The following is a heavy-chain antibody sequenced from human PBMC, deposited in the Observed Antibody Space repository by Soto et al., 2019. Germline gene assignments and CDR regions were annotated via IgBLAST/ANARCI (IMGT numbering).Heavy chain of an antibody. CDR3: AKRATGTYFDY. D-gene: IGHD1-1*01. J-gene: IGHJ4*02. CDR1: GFTFSSYA. Sequence: EVQLLESGGGLVQPGGALRLSFPASGFTFSSYAMNWVRQAPGKGLEWVSVISGSGGSTYYADSVKDRFTISRDNSKNTLYLQMNSLRAEDTAVYYCAKRATGTYFDYWGQGTLVTVSS. CDR2: ISGSGGST. V-gene: IGHV3-23*01.